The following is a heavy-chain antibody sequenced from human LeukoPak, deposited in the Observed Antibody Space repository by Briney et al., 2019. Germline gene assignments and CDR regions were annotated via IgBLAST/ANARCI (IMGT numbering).Heavy chain of an antibody. J-gene: IGHJ4*02. V-gene: IGHV3-23*01. CDR3: AKDMGIQLWLSDY. CDR1: GFTFSSYA. Sequence: GGSLRLSCAASGFTFSSYAMSWVRQAPGKGLEWVSAISGSGGSTYYADSVKGRFTISRDNSKNTLYPQMNSLRAEDTAVYYCAKDMGIQLWLSDYWGQGTLVTVSS. CDR2: ISGSGGST. D-gene: IGHD5-18*01.